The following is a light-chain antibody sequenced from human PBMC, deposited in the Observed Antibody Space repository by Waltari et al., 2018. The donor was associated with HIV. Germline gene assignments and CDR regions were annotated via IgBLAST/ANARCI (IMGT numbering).Light chain of an antibody. V-gene: IGLV10-54*01. J-gene: IGLJ3*02. Sequence: AGLTQPSSVSKGLQQNVTLTCTGNDKNVGHEEAGWLLRHEGHPPEVLSYRGGARPAGISHKYFASRSGNTASLTITGLQVDDEAVYYCSAWDSSLSEWVFGGGTKLTVL. CDR3: SAWDSSLSEWV. CDR2: RGG. CDR1: DKNVGHEE.